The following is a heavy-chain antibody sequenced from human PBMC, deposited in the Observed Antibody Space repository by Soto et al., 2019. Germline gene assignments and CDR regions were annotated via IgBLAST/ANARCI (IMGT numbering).Heavy chain of an antibody. D-gene: IGHD3-10*01. CDR3: ARADQLWSALFDY. CDR1: GFTFSSYW. J-gene: IGHJ4*02. Sequence: PVGSLRLSCAASGFTFSSYWMHWVRQVPGKGLVWVSSIKSDGSRINYAASVKGRFTISRDNAKNTLYLHMSSLRAEDTAVYYCARADQLWSALFDYWGQGTLVTVSS. CDR2: IKSDGSRI. V-gene: IGHV3-74*01.